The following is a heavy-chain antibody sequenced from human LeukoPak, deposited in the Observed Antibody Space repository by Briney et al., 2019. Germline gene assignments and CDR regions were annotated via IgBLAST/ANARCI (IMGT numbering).Heavy chain of an antibody. J-gene: IGHJ4*02. CDR1: GYSFTSYW. D-gene: IGHD5-18*01. Sequence: GESLKISCKGSGYSFTSYWIGWVRQMPGKGLEWMGIIYPGDSDTRYSPSFQGQVTISADKSISNAYLQWSSLKASDTAMYYCATIQFYLTAMVPRGDYYFDYWGQGTLLTVSS. V-gene: IGHV5-51*01. CDR2: IYPGDSDT. CDR3: ATIQFYLTAMVPRGDYYFDY.